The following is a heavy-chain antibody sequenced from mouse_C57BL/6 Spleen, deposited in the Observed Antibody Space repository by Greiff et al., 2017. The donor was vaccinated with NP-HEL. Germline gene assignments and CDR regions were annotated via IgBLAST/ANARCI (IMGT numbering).Heavy chain of an antibody. V-gene: IGHV1-9*01. CDR3: ARSFYGYGVGYAMDY. Sequence: VQLQQSGAELMKPGASVKLSCKATGYPFPGYWIEWVKQRPGHGLEWLGEILPGSGSTNYNEKFKGKAPFTADTSSNTASMQLSSLTTEDSAIYYCARSFYGYGVGYAMDYWGQGTSVTVSS. J-gene: IGHJ4*01. CDR1: GYPFPGYW. D-gene: IGHD2-9*01. CDR2: ILPGSGST.